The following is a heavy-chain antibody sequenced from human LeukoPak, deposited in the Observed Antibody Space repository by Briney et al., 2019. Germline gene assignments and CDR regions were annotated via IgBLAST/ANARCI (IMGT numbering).Heavy chain of an antibody. J-gene: IGHJ4*02. D-gene: IGHD2/OR15-2a*01. V-gene: IGHV3-23*01. CDR2: ISGRP. Sequence: PGGSLRLSCAASGFTFSSHSMIWVRQAPGKGLEWVSAISGRPSYADSVKGRFTISRDNSKNTLYLQVNSLRAEDTAVYYCAKALDYWYFDYWGQGTLVTVSS. CDR3: AKALDYWYFDY. CDR1: GFTFSSHS.